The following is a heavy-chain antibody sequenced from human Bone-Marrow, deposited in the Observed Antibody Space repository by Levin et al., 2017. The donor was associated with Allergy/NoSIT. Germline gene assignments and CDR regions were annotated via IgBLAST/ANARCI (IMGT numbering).Heavy chain of an antibody. J-gene: IGHJ4*02. Sequence: GESLKISCAASGFTFSNAWMNWVRQAPGKGLEWVGRIKSKTDGGTTDYAAPVKGRFTISRDDSKNTLYLQMNSLKTEDTAVYYCTTDWSVRGDDYWGQGTLVTVSS. CDR3: TTDWSVRGDDY. V-gene: IGHV3-15*07. D-gene: IGHD3-10*01. CDR1: GFTFSNAW. CDR2: IKSKTDGGTT.